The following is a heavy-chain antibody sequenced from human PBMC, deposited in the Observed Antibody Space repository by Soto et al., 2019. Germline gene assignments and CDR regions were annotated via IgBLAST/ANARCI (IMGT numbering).Heavy chain of an antibody. CDR2: ISSSGSTI. J-gene: IGHJ4*02. D-gene: IGHD6-13*01. V-gene: IGHV3-48*03. Sequence: GGSLRLSCAASGFTFSSYEMNWVRQAPGKGLEWVSYISSSGSTIYYADSVKGRFTISRDNAKNSLYLQMNSLRAEDTAVYYCARETPHIAAAGTDFDYWGQGTLVTVSS. CDR1: GFTFSSYE. CDR3: ARETPHIAAAGTDFDY.